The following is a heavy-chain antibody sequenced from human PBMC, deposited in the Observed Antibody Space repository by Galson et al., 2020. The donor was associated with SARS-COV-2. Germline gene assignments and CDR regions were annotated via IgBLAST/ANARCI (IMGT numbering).Heavy chain of an antibody. J-gene: IGHJ4*02. CDR1: GYTLTELS. V-gene: IGHV1-24*01. CDR3: ATAPALRFLEWLLTY. CDR2: FDPEAGET. Sequence: ASVKVSCKVSGYTLTELSMHWVRQAPGKGLEWMGGFDPEAGETIYAQKFQGRVTMTEDTSTDTAYMELSSLRSEDTAVYYCATAPALRFLEWLLTYWGQGTLVTVSS. D-gene: IGHD3-3*01.